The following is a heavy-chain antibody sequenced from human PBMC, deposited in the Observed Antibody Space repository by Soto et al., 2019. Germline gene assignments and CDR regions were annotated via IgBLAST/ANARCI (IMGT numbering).Heavy chain of an antibody. D-gene: IGHD6-19*01. CDR3: ARLFPGSGWPYHYYGMDV. V-gene: IGHV3-7*01. J-gene: IGHJ6*02. CDR2: IKQDGSDR. Sequence: EVQLVESGGGLVQPGGSLRLSCAASGFTFSTYWMSWVRQAPGKGLEWVANIKQDGSDRYYVDSVKGRSTISRDNVKNSLYLQMNSLRAEDTAMYYCARLFPGSGWPYHYYGMDVWGQGTTVTVSS. CDR1: GFTFSTYW.